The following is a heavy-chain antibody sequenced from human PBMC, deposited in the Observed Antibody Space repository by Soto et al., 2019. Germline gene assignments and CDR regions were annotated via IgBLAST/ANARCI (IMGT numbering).Heavy chain of an antibody. D-gene: IGHD4-17*01. CDR2: ISGSGGNK. J-gene: IGHJ6*02. CDR3: AKFDYDSPHYHGMDV. CDR1: GFTVSSNF. V-gene: IGHV3-23*01. Sequence: PGGSLRLSCAASGFTVSSNFMNWVRQAPGKGLEWVSAISGSGGNKYYADSVKGRFAISRDNSKKTLYLQVNSLRAEDTAVYYCAKFDYDSPHYHGMDVWGQGTTVTVSS.